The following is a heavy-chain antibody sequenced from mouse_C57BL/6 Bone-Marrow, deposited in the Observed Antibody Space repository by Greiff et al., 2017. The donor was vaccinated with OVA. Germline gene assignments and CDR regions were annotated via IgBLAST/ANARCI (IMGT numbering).Heavy chain of an antibody. Sequence: QVQLQQPGAELVRPGSSVKLSCKASGYTFTSYWMHWVKQRPIQGLEWIGNIDPSDSETHYNQKFKDKATLTVDKSSSTASMQLSSLTSEDSAVYYCARYDGYYPYYFDYWGKGTTLTVSS. J-gene: IGHJ2*01. V-gene: IGHV1-52*01. CDR3: ARYDGYYPYYFDY. CDR1: GYTFTSYW. CDR2: IDPSDSET. D-gene: IGHD2-3*01.